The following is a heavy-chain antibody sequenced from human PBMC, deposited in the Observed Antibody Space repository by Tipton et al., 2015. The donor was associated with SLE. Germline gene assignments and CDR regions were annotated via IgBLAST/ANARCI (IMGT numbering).Heavy chain of an antibody. CDR1: GYTFTSYG. D-gene: IGHD2-2*01. CDR3: ARGQGVVVAAAVGYYYSYMDV. J-gene: IGHJ6*03. V-gene: IGHV1-18*01. CDR2: ISAYNGNT. Sequence: QVQLVQSGAEVKKPGASVKVSCKASGYTFTSYGITWVRQAPGQGLEWMGWISAYNGNTNYAQKLQGRVTMTTDTSTSTAYMELRSLRSDDTAVYYCARGQGVVVAAAVGYYYSYMDVWGKGTTVTVSS.